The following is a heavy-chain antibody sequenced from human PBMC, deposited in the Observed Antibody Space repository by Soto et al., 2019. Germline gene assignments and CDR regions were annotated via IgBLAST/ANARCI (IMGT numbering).Heavy chain of an antibody. CDR1: GYTFTSYG. CDR2: ISAHNGNT. J-gene: IGHJ4*02. D-gene: IGHD1-1*01. CDR3: ARGRYGDY. V-gene: IGHV1-18*01. Sequence: QVHLVQSGAEVKKPGASVKVSCKASGYTFTSYGSTWVRQAPGQGLAWMGWISAHNGNTDYAQKLQGRVIVTRDTSTSTAYMELRSLISDDTAVYYCARGRYGDYWGQGALVTVSS.